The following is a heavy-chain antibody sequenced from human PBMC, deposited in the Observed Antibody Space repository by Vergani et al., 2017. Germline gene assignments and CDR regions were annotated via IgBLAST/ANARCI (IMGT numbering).Heavy chain of an antibody. Sequence: EVQLVESGGGLVQPGGSLRLSCAASGFTFSSYEMNWVRQAPGKGLEWVSSISSSSSYIYYADSVKGRFTISRDNAKNSLYLQMNSLRAEDTAVYYCARRSDYAEDYWGQGTLVTVSS. D-gene: IGHD4-17*01. CDR2: ISSSSSYI. V-gene: IGHV3-48*03. J-gene: IGHJ4*02. CDR3: ARRSDYAEDY. CDR1: GFTFSSYE.